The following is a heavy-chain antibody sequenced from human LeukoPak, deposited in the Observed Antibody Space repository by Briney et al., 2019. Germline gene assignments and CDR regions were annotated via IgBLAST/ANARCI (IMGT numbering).Heavy chain of an antibody. CDR1: GFTVSNNY. J-gene: IGHJ4*02. Sequence: GGSLRLSCAASGFTVSNNYMSWVRQAPWKGLQWVSVIYTGGSTYYAGSVKGRFTISRDKVKNTLYLQMNNLRVEDTAVYYCATLDRFTDYWGQGTLVTVSS. V-gene: IGHV3-53*01. CDR3: ATLDRFTDY. D-gene: IGHD1-1*01. CDR2: IYTGGST.